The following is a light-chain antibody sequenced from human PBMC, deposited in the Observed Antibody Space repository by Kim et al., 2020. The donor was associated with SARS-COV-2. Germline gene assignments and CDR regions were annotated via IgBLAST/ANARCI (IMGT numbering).Light chain of an antibody. J-gene: IGKJ3*01. Sequence: DTVMTQSPLSLPVTLGEPASISCRSSQSLLDSNGNTSLDWYLQKPGQSPQVLIYLGSNRASRVPDRFSGSGSGTDFTLKISRVEAEDVGVYYCMQALQTPFPFGPGTKVDIK. V-gene: IGKV2-28*01. CDR1: QSLLDSNGNTS. CDR2: LGS. CDR3: MQALQTPFP.